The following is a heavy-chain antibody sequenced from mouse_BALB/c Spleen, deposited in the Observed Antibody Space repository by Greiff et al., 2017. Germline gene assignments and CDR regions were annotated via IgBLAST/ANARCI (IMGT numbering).Heavy chain of an antibody. V-gene: IGHV1-54*01. CDR1: GYAFTNYL. D-gene: IGHD1-1*01. CDR2: INPGSGGT. CDR3: ARGDYYGSRGDVDV. Sequence: VQLHQSGAELVRPGTSVKVSCKASGYAFTNYLIEWVKQRPGQGLEWIGVINPGSGGTNYNEKFKGKATLTADKSSSTAYMQRSSLTSDDSAVYFCARGDYYGSRGDVDVWGAGTTVTVSS. J-gene: IGHJ1*01.